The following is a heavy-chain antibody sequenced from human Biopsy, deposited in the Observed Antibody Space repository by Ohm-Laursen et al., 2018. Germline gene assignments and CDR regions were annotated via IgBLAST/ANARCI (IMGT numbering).Heavy chain of an antibody. Sequence: SDTLSLTCTVSGDSPTSGPENWSWIRQSPGQGLEYIGFIYSGGNTNYNPSLKNRVTMSVDTSKNQFYLKLYSVTAADTAVYYCARGRRTSGWPYFDNWGQGALVIV. J-gene: IGHJ4*02. CDR1: GDSPTSGPEN. CDR3: ARGRRTSGWPYFDN. D-gene: IGHD6-19*01. V-gene: IGHV4-61*01. CDR2: IYSGGNT.